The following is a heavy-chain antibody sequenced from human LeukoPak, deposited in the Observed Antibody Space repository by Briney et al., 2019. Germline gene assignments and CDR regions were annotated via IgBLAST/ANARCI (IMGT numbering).Heavy chain of an antibody. V-gene: IGHV3-23*01. Sequence: PGGSLRLSCAASGFTFSGYAMSWVRQAPGKGLEWVSAISGSGGSTYYADSVKGRFTISRDNSKNTLYLQMNSLRADDTAVYYCAKDQAGYNFWSDSWGQGTLVTVSS. CDR2: ISGSGGST. CDR3: AKDQAGYNFWSDS. J-gene: IGHJ4*02. CDR1: GFTFSGYA. D-gene: IGHD3-3*01.